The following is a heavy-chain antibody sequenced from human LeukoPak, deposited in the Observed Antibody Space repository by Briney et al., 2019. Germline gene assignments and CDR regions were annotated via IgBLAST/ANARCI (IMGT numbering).Heavy chain of an antibody. CDR2: INGGGVNT. J-gene: IGHJ4*02. D-gene: IGHD4-11*01. Sequence: GGSLRLSCAASGFTFSSYAMSWARQAPGKGLEWVSTINGGGVNTHYADSVGGRFTISRDNSKNTLFLQMNSLRDEDTAVYYCAKDFYTNSSPPHYWAQRNLVTVSS. V-gene: IGHV3-23*01. CDR3: AKDFYTNSSPPHY. CDR1: GFTFSSYA.